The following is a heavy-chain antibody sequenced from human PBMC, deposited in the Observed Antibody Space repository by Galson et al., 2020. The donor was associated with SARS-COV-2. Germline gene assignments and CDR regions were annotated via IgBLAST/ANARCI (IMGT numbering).Heavy chain of an antibody. CDR3: ARDRVPSSGEYYFDY. V-gene: IGHV3-33*01. CDR1: GFTFSSYG. D-gene: IGHD6-19*01. CDR2: IWYDGSNK. Sequence: GGSLRLSCAASGFTFSSYGMHWVRQAPGKGLEWVAVIWYDGSNKYYADSVKGRFTISRDNSKNTLYLQTNSLRAEDTAVYYCARDRVPSSGEYYFDYWGQGTLVTVSS. J-gene: IGHJ4*02.